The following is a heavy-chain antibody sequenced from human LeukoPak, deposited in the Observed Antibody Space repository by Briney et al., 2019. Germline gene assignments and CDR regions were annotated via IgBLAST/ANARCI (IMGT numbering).Heavy chain of an antibody. Sequence: GGSLRLSCAASGFTFSGYQMSWIRQAPGKGLEWVSYITGGSDFTKYADSVKGRFTISRDNAKNSLFLQMNSLRDEDTAVYYCARDGGRSRALDFDIRGQGTVVTVSS. CDR1: GFTFSGYQ. D-gene: IGHD4/OR15-4a*01. CDR3: ARDGGRSRALDFDI. CDR2: ITGGSDFT. V-gene: IGHV3-11*05. J-gene: IGHJ3*02.